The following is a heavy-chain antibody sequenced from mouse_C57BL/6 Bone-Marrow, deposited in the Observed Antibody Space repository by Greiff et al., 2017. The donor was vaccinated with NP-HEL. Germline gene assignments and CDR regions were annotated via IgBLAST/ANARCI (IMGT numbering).Heavy chain of an antibody. J-gene: IGHJ4*01. Sequence: DVHLVESGGGLVQPGGSLSLSCAASGFTFTDYYMSWVRQPPGKALEWVGFIRNKANGYTIEYSASVKGRFTISRDNSPSILYLQIIALKAAASPTYYCARSIYYDYADDPFYGMDYWGQGTSVTVSS. D-gene: IGHD2-4*01. CDR1: GFTFTDYY. CDR2: IRNKANGYTI. CDR3: ARSIYYDYADDPFYGMDY. V-gene: IGHV7-3*01.